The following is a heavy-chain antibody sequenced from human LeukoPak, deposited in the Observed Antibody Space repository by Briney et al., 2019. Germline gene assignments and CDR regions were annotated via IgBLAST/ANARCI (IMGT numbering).Heavy chain of an antibody. CDR2: ISYDGNKK. CDR1: GFILSSYA. Sequence: PGRSLRLSCAASGFILSSYAMHWVRQAPGKGLEWVALISYDGNKKYYADSVKGRFTISRDNSKNTLYLQMISLRAEDTAVYYCARGESSSWYAYWGQGALVTVSS. J-gene: IGHJ4*02. D-gene: IGHD6-13*01. CDR3: ARGESSSWYAY. V-gene: IGHV3-30-3*01.